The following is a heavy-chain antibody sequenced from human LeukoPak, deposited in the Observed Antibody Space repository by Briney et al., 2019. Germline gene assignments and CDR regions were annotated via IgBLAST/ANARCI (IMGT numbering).Heavy chain of an antibody. CDR3: AKGNYYGSGSYYPTYYFDY. Sequence: GGSLRLSCAASGFTFSSYGMHWVRQAPGKGLEWVAVIWYDGSNKYYADSVKGRFTISRDNSKNTLYLQMNSLRAEDTAVYCCAKGNYYGSGSYYPTYYFDYWGQGTLVTVSS. V-gene: IGHV3-33*06. J-gene: IGHJ4*02. CDR2: IWYDGSNK. CDR1: GFTFSSYG. D-gene: IGHD3-10*01.